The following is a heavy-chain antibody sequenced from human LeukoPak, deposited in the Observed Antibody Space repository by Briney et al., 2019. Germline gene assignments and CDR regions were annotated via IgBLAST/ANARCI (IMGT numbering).Heavy chain of an antibody. Sequence: SETLSLTCTVSGGSISSYYWSWIRQPAGKGLEWIGRIYTSGSTNYNPSLKSRVTMSVDTSKNQFSLKLSSVTAADTAVYYCAKHDDSSGYFRTTGFDYWGRGTLVTVSS. V-gene: IGHV4-4*07. CDR2: IYTSGST. J-gene: IGHJ4*02. CDR1: GGSISSYY. D-gene: IGHD3-22*01. CDR3: AKHDDSSGYFRTTGFDY.